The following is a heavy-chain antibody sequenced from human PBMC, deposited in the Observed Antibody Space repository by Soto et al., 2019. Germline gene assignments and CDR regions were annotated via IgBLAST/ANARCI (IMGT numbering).Heavy chain of an antibody. Sequence: LRLSCAASGFTFSSYAMSWVRQAPGKGLEWVSAISGSGGSTYYADSVKGRFTISRDNSKNTLYLQMNSLRAEDTAVYYCAKDVPSQWLVRKYFDLWGRGTLVTVSS. J-gene: IGHJ2*01. CDR2: ISGSGGST. CDR1: GFTFSSYA. V-gene: IGHV3-23*01. D-gene: IGHD6-19*01. CDR3: AKDVPSQWLVRKYFDL.